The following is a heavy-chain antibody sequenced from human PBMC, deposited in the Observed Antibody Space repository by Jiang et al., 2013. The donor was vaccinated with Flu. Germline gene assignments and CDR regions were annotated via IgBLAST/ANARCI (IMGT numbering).Heavy chain of an antibody. CDR2: IYYSGKS. CDR3: ARGGRGAVDI. Sequence: GSGLVKPSQTLSLTCSVSGGSINSVGYYWSWIRQHPGKGLEWIGYIYYSGKSYSNPSLQSRAIITLDTSKNHFSLTLNSVTAADTAVYYCARGGRGAVDIWGQGDNGSPSLQ. D-gene: IGHD5-24*01. J-gene: IGHJ3*02. V-gene: IGHV4-31*03. CDR1: GGSINSVGYY.